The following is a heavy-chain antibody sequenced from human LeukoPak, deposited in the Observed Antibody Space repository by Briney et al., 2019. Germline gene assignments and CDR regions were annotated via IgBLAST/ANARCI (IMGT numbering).Heavy chain of an antibody. Sequence: SVKVSCKASGYTFSNNGISWVRQAPGQGLEWMGRIIPILGIANYAQKFQGRVTITADKSTSTAYMELSSLRSEDTAVYYCARVSGGYSSSWYRWFDPWGQGTLVTVSS. V-gene: IGHV1-69*04. CDR1: GYTFSNNG. CDR2: IIPILGIA. J-gene: IGHJ5*02. CDR3: ARVSGGYSSSWYRWFDP. D-gene: IGHD6-13*01.